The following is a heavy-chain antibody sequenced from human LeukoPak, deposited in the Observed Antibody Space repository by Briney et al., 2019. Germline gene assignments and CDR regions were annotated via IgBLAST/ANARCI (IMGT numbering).Heavy chain of an antibody. D-gene: IGHD2-2*01. CDR2: INPNSGGT. CDR3: ASRRYCSSTSCPAGYRD. Sequence: ASVKVSCKASGYTFTGYYMHWVRQAPGQGLEWMGWINPNSGGTNYAQKFQGRVTITADESTSTAYMELSSLRSEDTAVYYCASRRYCSSTSCPAGYRDWGQGTLVTVSS. J-gene: IGHJ4*02. V-gene: IGHV1-2*02. CDR1: GYTFTGYY.